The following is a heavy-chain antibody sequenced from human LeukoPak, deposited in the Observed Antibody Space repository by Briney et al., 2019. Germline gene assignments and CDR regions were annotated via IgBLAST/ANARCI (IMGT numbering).Heavy chain of an antibody. CDR1: GFAFISYG. CDR2: IWYDGSNK. D-gene: IGHD5-18*01. V-gene: IGHV3-33*06. Sequence: GGSLRLSCAASGFAFISYGMHWVRRAPGKGLEWVAVIWYDGSNKYYADSVKGRFTISRDNSKNTLYLQMNSLRAEDTAVYYCAKDYIGYSYGIFDYWGQGTLVTVSS. J-gene: IGHJ4*02. CDR3: AKDYIGYSYGIFDY.